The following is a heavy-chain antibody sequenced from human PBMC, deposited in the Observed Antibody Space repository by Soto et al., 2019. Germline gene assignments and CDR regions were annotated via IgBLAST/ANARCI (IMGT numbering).Heavy chain of an antibody. CDR3: VSQRTSVLTQAYFDY. CDR1: GGSVSNSNYY. CDR2: VYYRGRS. J-gene: IGHJ4*02. V-gene: IGHV4-39*01. Sequence: SETLSLACPVSGGSVSNSNYYWGWISQSPGKGPEWIGSVYYRGRSYSKSSVKSRVTISVDTSKNQFSLNLNSVTASDTAVYYCVSQRTSVLTQAYFDYWGPGALVTVSS. D-gene: IGHD2-8*01.